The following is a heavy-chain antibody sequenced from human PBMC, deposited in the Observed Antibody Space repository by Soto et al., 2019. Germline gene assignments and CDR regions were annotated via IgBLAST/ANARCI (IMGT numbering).Heavy chain of an antibody. D-gene: IGHD2-15*01. J-gene: IGHJ4*02. CDR3: APGGSYAVDY. Sequence: QVQLVQSGSELRKPGASVKVSCKASGYTFTSNSITWLRQAPVQALEWMGWISTSSGNTKFAQKFPGRVTLTTVTSTSTTYMALPTLGSDVTAVYFFAPGGSYAVDYWGQGTRATVS. V-gene: IGHV1-18*04. CDR1: GYTFTSNS. CDR2: ISTSSGNT.